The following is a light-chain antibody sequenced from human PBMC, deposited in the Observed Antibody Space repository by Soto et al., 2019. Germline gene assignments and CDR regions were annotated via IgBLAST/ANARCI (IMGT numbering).Light chain of an antibody. V-gene: IGKV2-28*01. CDR3: MQALQTPYT. CDR2: LGS. Sequence: DIVMTQSPLSLPVTPGEPDSISCRSSQRLLHRNGYNYLDWDLQKPGQSPQLLIYLGSNRASGVPDRFSGSGSGTHFTLKISRVEAEDVGVYYCMQALQTPYTFGQGTKLEIK. CDR1: QRLLHRNGYNY. J-gene: IGKJ2*01.